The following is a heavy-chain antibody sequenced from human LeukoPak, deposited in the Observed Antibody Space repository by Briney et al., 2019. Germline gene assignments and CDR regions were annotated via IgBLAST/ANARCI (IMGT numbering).Heavy chain of an antibody. CDR2: FLSDGSRT. CDR3: ARVGDYGSGFDF. Sequence: GGSLRLSCAASGFTFSSYWMHWVRQGPGKGLVWVSRFLSDGSRTTYADSVKGRFTISGDNAKNTLYLQMNSLRSEDTAVYYCARVGDYGSGFDFWGQGTLVTVSS. CDR1: GFTFSSYW. D-gene: IGHD3-10*01. V-gene: IGHV3-74*01. J-gene: IGHJ4*02.